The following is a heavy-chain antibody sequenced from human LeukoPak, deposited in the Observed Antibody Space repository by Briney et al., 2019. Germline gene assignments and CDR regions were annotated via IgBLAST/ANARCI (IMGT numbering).Heavy chain of an antibody. CDR1: GFTFNTYT. J-gene: IGHJ6*02. D-gene: IGHD2-21*02. CDR2: ISGSSGII. V-gene: IGHV3-48*01. Sequence: GGSLRLSCAASGFTFNTYTMNWVRQAPGKGLEWVSYISGSSGIIDYADSVRGRFTISRDNAKNSLYLQMNSLRAEDTAVYYCATTNLEGYCGGDCSMGYYYGMDVWGQGTTVTVSS. CDR3: ATTNLEGYCGGDCSMGYYYGMDV.